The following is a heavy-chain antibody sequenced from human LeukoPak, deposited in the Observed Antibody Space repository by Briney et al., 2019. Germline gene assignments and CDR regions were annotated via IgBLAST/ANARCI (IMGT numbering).Heavy chain of an antibody. CDR1: GLTFSRYA. Sequence: GGSLRLSCAVSGLTFSRYAMSWVRQAPGKGLEWVSAISESGSGTYYADSVKGRFTISRDNSKDTLSLQMNSLRAEDTAVYYRAKDIAQGYTFGSIEQDYWGQGTLVTVSS. V-gene: IGHV3-23*01. J-gene: IGHJ4*02. CDR2: ISESGSGT. D-gene: IGHD5-18*01. CDR3: AKDIAQGYTFGSIEQDY.